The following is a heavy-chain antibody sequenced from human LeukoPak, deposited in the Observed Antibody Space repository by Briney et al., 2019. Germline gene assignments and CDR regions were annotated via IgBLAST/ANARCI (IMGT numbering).Heavy chain of an antibody. CDR2: IYPGDSDT. CDR1: GYSFTSYW. V-gene: IGHV5-51*01. J-gene: IGHJ4*02. Sequence: GESLKISCKGSGYSFTSYWIGWVRQMPGKGLEWMGIIYPGDSDTRYSPSFQGQVTISADKSISTAYLQWSSLKASDTAMYYCARSFGELSRFGYYFDYWGQGTLVTVSS. D-gene: IGHD3-10*01. CDR3: ARSFGELSRFGYYFDY.